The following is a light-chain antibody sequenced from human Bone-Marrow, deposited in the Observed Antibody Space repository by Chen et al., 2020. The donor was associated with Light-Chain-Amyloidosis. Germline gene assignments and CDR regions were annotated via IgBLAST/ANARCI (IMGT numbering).Light chain of an antibody. CDR2: GVS. Sequence: EIVLTQSPGTLSLSPGERATLSCGASQSVSSRFFAWYQQKPGQAPRLLIYGVSSRATGIPDRVSGSGSGTDFTLTISRLEPEDFAVYYCQQYGSAPWTFGQGTKVEL. V-gene: IGKV3-20*01. CDR1: QSVSSRF. J-gene: IGKJ1*01. CDR3: QQYGSAPWT.